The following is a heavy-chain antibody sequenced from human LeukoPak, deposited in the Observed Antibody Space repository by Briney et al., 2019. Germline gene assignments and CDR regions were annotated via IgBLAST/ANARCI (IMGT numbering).Heavy chain of an antibody. V-gene: IGHV3-30*02. CDR1: GFTFSSYG. J-gene: IGHJ4*02. Sequence: SGGSLRLSCAASGFTFSSYGMHWVRQAPGKGLEWVAFIRYDRSNKYYADSVKGRFTISRDNSKNTLYLQMNSLRAEDTAVYYCAKDNPVLSYVKGGFDYWGQGTLVTVSS. CDR3: AKDNPVLSYVKGGFDY. D-gene: IGHD5-18*01. CDR2: IRYDRSNK.